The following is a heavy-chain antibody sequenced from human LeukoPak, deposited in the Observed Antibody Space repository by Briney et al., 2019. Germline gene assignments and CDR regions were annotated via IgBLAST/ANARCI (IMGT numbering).Heavy chain of an antibody. J-gene: IGHJ3*02. D-gene: IGHD6-13*01. V-gene: IGHV3-23*01. CDR2: ISGSGGST. CDR1: GFTFSSYG. CDR3: AKVLLVTTGYTNAFDI. Sequence: GGSLRLSCAASGFTFSSYGMSWVRQAPGKGLEWVSAISGSGGSTYYADSVKGRFTISRDNSKNTLYLQMKRLRAQDTAVYYCAKVLLVTTGYTNAFDIWGQGTMVTVSS.